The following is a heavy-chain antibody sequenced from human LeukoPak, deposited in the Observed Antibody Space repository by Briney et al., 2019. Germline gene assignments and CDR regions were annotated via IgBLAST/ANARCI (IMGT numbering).Heavy chain of an antibody. Sequence: SETLSLTCTVSGVSISSYQWSWIRQPPGKGLEWIGYIYDSGRTRYNPSLKSRVTMSIDTSKNQFSLELRSVTAADTALYYCARPAVGGSDTFDIWGQGTMVTVSS. D-gene: IGHD1-26*01. CDR1: GVSISSYQ. V-gene: IGHV4-59*12. J-gene: IGHJ3*02. CDR3: ARPAVGGSDTFDI. CDR2: IYDSGRT.